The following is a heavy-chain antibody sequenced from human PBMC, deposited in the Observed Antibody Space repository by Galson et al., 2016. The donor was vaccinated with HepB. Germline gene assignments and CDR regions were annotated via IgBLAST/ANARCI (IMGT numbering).Heavy chain of an antibody. CDR2: ISPDGTKK. J-gene: IGHJ4*02. CDR3: ARVGQD. CDR1: GFTFNTYI. V-gene: IGHV3-30-3*01. Sequence: LRLSCAASGFTFNTYIMQWVRQAPGKGLEWVAVISPDGTKKHDADSVKGRFTVSRDNSKNMLYLQMDSLRPEDTAVYYCARVGQDWGQGTMVVVSS.